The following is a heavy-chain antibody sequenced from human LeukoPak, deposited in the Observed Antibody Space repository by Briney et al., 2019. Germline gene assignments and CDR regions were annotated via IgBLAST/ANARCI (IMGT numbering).Heavy chain of an antibody. J-gene: IGHJ4*02. CDR2: IYYSGST. Sequence: SETLSLTCTVSGGSISSGGYYWSWIRQHPGKGLEWIGYIYYSGSTYYNPSLKSRVTISVDASKNQFSLKLSSVTAADTAVYYCASYRSGSYSYGSRLVLGFDYWGQGTLVTVSS. CDR1: GGSISSGGYY. D-gene: IGHD5-18*01. V-gene: IGHV4-31*03. CDR3: ASYRSGSYSYGSRLVLGFDY.